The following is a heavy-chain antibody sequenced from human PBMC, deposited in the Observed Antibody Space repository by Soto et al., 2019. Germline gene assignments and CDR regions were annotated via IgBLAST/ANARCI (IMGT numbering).Heavy chain of an antibody. J-gene: IGHJ5*02. V-gene: IGHV4-31*03. CDR3: ARASPNWFDP. CDR1: GGSISSGGNY. CDR2: IYYSGRT. Sequence: QVQLQESGPGLVKPSQTLSLTCSVSGGSISSGGNYWTWILQHPGKGLEWIGYIYYSGRTYYSPSLKSRVTISVDTSKNQFSLKLSSVTAADTAVYYCARASPNWFDPWGQGTLVTVSS.